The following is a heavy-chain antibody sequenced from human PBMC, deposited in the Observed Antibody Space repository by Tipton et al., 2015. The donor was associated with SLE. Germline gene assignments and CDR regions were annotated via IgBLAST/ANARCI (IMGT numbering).Heavy chain of an antibody. CDR2: IYHSGST. CDR1: GGSISSYY. V-gene: IGHV4-39*07. J-gene: IGHJ3*02. D-gene: IGHD2/OR15-2a*01. Sequence: TLSLTCTVSGGSISSYYWGWIRQPPGKGLEWIGSIYHSGSTYYNPSLKSRVTISVDTSKNQFSLKLSSVTAADTAVYYCARAVNIARGALDIWGQGTMVTVSS. CDR3: ARAVNIARGALDI.